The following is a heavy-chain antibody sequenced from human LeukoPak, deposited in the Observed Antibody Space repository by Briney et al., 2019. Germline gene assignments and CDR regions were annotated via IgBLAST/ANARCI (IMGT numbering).Heavy chain of an antibody. CDR1: GYTFTSYD. D-gene: IGHD2-2*01. J-gene: IGHJ4*02. Sequence: GASVKVSCKASGYTFTSYDINWVRQATGQGLEWMGRMNPNSGNTGYAQKFQGRVTITRNTSISTAYMELSSLTSEDTAVYYCARTCSSTSCSDFDYWGQGTLVTVSS. CDR3: ARTCSSTSCSDFDY. CDR2: MNPNSGNT. V-gene: IGHV1-8*03.